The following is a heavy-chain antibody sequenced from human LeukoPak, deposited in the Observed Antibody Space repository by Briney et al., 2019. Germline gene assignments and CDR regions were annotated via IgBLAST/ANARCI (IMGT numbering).Heavy chain of an antibody. J-gene: IGHJ4*02. Sequence: GRSLRLSCTASGFTFDDYAMHWVRQAPGKGLEWVSGISWNSGRTGYADSVKGRFTISRDNAKNSMYLQMNSLRVEDTALYYCAKDRATATPYYLDNWGQGTLVTVSS. CDR2: ISWNSGRT. V-gene: IGHV3-9*01. CDR1: GFTFDDYA. CDR3: AKDRATATPYYLDN.